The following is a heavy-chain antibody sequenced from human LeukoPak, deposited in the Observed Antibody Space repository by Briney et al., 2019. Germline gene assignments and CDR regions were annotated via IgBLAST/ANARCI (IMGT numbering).Heavy chain of an antibody. CDR3: ARVEYSYGYYYYYYYMDV. V-gene: IGHV1-46*01. CDR1: GYTFTSYY. J-gene: IGHJ6*03. D-gene: IGHD5-18*01. CDR2: INPSGGST. Sequence: ASVKVSCKASGYTFTSYYMHWVRQAPGQGLEWMGIINPSGGSTSYAQKFQGRVTMTRDTSISTAYMELSRLRSDDTAVYYCARVEYSYGYYYYYYYMDVWGKGTTVTVSS.